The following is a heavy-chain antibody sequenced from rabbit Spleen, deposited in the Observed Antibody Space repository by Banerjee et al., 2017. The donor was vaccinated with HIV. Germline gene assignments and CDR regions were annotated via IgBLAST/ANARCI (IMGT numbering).Heavy chain of an antibody. D-gene: IGHD2-1*01. V-gene: IGHV1S45*01. J-gene: IGHJ6*01. CDR3: ARGSAAMTMVITGYYLGL. CDR2: IEGDSRTNT. Sequence: QEQLEESGGDLVKPGASLTLTCTASGFSFSNVYDMCWVRQAPGKGLEWIAYIEGDSRTNTYYATWAKGRFTVSKTSSTTVTLQMTSLTAADTATYFCARGSAAMTMVITGYYLGLWGPGTLVTVS. CDR1: GFSFSNVYD.